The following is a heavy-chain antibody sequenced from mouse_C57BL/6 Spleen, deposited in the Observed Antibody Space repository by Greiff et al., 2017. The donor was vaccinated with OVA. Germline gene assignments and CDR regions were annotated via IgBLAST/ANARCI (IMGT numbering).Heavy chain of an antibody. CDR3: VRQAFDGYYFDY. V-gene: IGHV10-1*01. CDR2: IRSKSNNYAT. J-gene: IGHJ2*01. CDR1: GFSFNTYA. Sequence: EVKLMESGGGLVQPKGSLKLSCAASGFSFNTYAMNWVRQAPGKGLEWVARIRSKSNNYATYYADSVKDRFTISRDDSESMLYLQMNNLKTEDTAMYYCVRQAFDGYYFDYWGQGTTLTVSS. D-gene: IGHD2-3*01.